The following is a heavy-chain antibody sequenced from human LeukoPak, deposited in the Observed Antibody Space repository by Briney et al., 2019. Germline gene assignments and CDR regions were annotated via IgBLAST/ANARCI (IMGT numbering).Heavy chain of an antibody. Sequence: GGSLRLSCAASGFTFDDYAMHWVRQAPGKGLEWVSGIRWNSANIDYADSVKGRFTISRDNAKNSLYLQMNSLRPEDTAFYYCAKGGSSGWPGAQYFQHWGQGTLVTVSS. CDR2: IRWNSANI. CDR1: GFTFDDYA. D-gene: IGHD6-19*01. V-gene: IGHV3-9*01. J-gene: IGHJ1*01. CDR3: AKGGSSGWPGAQYFQH.